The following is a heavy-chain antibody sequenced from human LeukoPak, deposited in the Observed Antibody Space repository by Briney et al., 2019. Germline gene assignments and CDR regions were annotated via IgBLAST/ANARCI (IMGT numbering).Heavy chain of an antibody. Sequence: ASVKVSCKASGYTFTSYDINWVRQATGQGLEWMGWMNPNSGNTGYAQRFQGRVTMTRNTSISTAYMELSSLRSEDTAVYYCARGIAVAGYYFDYWGQGTLVTVSS. J-gene: IGHJ4*02. V-gene: IGHV1-8*01. D-gene: IGHD6-19*01. CDR2: MNPNSGNT. CDR1: GYTFTSYD. CDR3: ARGIAVAGYYFDY.